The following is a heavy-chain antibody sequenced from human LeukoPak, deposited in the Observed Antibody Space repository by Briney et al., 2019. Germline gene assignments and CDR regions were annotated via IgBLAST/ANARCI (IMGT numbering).Heavy chain of an antibody. CDR1: GFTFRTNA. V-gene: IGHV3-23*01. Sequence: PGGSLRLSYAASGFTFRTNAMTWVRQPPGKGLEWVSSIGGGGDTVDADSVRGRFAIPRDNSKNRLNLQMNSLRGEYTAIYYCANGRGSTLGAWHFDFWGQGALVTVSS. J-gene: IGHJ4*02. CDR2: IGGGGDT. D-gene: IGHD3-10*01. CDR3: ANGRGSTLGAWHFDF.